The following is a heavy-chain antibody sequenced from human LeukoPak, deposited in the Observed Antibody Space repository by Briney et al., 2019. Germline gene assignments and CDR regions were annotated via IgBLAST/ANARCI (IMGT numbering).Heavy chain of an antibody. V-gene: IGHV1-8*01. CDR1: GYTFTSYD. CDR2: MNPNSGNT. Sequence: ASVKVSCKASGYTFTSYDINWVRQATGQGLEWMGWMNPNSGNTGYAQKFQGRVTMTRNTSISTAYMELSSLRSEDTAVYYCARVSGGSGSYANWFDPWGQGTLVTVSS. D-gene: IGHD3-10*01. J-gene: IGHJ5*02. CDR3: ARVSGGSGSYANWFDP.